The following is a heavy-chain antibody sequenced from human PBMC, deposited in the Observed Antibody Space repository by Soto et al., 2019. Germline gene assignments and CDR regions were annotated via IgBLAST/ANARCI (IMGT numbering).Heavy chain of an antibody. J-gene: IGHJ4*02. CDR3: ARSRTTVVDY. D-gene: IGHD4-17*01. CDR2: RDPNSGNT. Sequence: GASVKVSCKASGYSFTSYDINWVRHATGQGLEWMGWRDPNSGNTFQPQRFQGRVTMTRNTSISTAYMELSNLYSDDTAVYYCARSRTTVVDYWGQGTQVTVSS. V-gene: IGHV1-8*01. CDR1: GYSFTSYD.